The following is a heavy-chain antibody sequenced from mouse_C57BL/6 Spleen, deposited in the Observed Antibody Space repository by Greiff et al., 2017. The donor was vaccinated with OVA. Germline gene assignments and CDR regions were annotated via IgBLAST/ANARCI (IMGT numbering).Heavy chain of an antibody. CDR3: AREGLYYYGSRGSYFDY. CDR1: GYTFTSYW. CDR2: IYPGSGST. Sequence: QVQLKQPGAELVKPGASVKMSCKASGYTFTSYWITWVKQRPGQGLEWIGDIYPGSGSTNYNEKFKSKATLTVDTSSSTAYMQLSSLTSEDSAVYYCAREGLYYYGSRGSYFDYWGQGTTLTVSS. V-gene: IGHV1-55*01. D-gene: IGHD1-1*01. J-gene: IGHJ2*01.